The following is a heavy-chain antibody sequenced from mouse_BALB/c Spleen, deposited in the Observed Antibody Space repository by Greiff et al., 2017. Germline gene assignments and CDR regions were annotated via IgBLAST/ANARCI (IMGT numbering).Heavy chain of an antibody. D-gene: IGHD4-1*01. CDR3: TREGRGNWGYFDV. Sequence: EVKLVESGGGLVKPGGSLKLSCAASGFTFSSYTMSWVRQTPEKRLEWVATISSGGSYTYYPDSVKGRFTISRDNAKNTLYLQMSSLKSEDTAMYYCTREGRGNWGYFDVWGAGTTVTVSS. CDR1: GFTFSSYT. V-gene: IGHV5-6-4*01. J-gene: IGHJ1*01. CDR2: ISSGGSYT.